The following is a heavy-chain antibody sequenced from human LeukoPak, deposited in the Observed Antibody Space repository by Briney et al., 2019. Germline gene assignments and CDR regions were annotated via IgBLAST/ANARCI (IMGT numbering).Heavy chain of an antibody. D-gene: IGHD3-22*01. CDR3: ARHRITMIPAEYFQH. V-gene: IGHV4-39*01. Sequence: PSETLSLTCTVSGGSISSSSYYWGWIRQPPGKGLEWIGSIYYSGSTYYNPSLKSRVTISVDTSKNQFSLKLSSVTAADTAVYYCARHRITMIPAEYFQHWGQGTLVTVSS. J-gene: IGHJ1*01. CDR1: GGSISSSSYY. CDR2: IYYSGST.